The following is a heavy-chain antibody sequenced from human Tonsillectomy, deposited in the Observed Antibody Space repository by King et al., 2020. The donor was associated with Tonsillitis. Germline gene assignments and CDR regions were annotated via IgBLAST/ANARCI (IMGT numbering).Heavy chain of an antibody. CDR1: GFTFSSYE. Sequence: VQLVESGGGLVQPGGSLRLSCAASGFTFSSYEMNWVRQAPGKGLGWVSYISSSGSTIYYADSVKGRFTISRDDAKNSLYLQMNSLRAEDTAVYYCARRDSGSSHFDYWGQGTLVTVSS. CDR3: ARRDSGSSHFDY. D-gene: IGHD1-26*01. J-gene: IGHJ4*02. V-gene: IGHV3-48*03. CDR2: ISSSGSTI.